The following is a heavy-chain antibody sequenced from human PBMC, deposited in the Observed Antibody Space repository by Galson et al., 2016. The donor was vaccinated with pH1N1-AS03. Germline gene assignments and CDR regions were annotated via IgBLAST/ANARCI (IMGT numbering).Heavy chain of an antibody. Sequence: SVKVSCKASGDTFSSYAFSWVRQAPGQGLEWMGGVIPIFGTTNYAQKFQGRVTITADKSTSTAYMELRSLRSDDTAVYYCARAMVPTTYYGMDVWGQGTTVTVSS. D-gene: IGHD4/OR15-4a*01. CDR3: ARAMVPTTYYGMDV. CDR1: GDTFSSYA. J-gene: IGHJ6*02. CDR2: VIPIFGTT. V-gene: IGHV1-69*06.